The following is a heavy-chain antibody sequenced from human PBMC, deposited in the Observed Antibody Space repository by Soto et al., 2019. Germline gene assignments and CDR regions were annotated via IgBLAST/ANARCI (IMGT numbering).Heavy chain of an antibody. V-gene: IGHV3-23*01. J-gene: IGHJ6*02. CDR1: GFTFSSYA. D-gene: IGHD2-21*01. CDR3: AKLNRGASYSECSV. CDR2: ISGSGVST. Sequence: PGGSLRLSCAASGFTFSSYAMSWVRQAPGKGLEWVSAISGSGVSTYYADSVKGRFTISRDNSQNTLYLQMNSLRAEDTAIYYCAKLNRGASYSECSVWGQGTTVTVSS.